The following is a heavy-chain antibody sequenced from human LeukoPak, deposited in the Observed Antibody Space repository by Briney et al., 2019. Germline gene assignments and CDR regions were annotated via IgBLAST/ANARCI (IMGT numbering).Heavy chain of an antibody. Sequence: GGSLRLSCAASGFTFSSYWMHWVRQAPGKGLVWVSRISSDGRSTSHADSVKGRFTISRDNAKNTLYLQMNSLRAEDTAVYYCARDTVTTFRFRDYYYYGMDVWGQGTTVTVSS. CDR1: GFTFSSYW. CDR2: ISSDGRST. CDR3: ARDTVTTFRFRDYYYYGMDV. J-gene: IGHJ6*02. D-gene: IGHD4-17*01. V-gene: IGHV3-74*01.